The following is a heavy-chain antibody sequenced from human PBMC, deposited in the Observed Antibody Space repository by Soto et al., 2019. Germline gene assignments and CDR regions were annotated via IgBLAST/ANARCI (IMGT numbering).Heavy chain of an antibody. CDR3: AREMGACSDSSCYPGPYDS. CDR1: GSTFTSYS. V-gene: IGHV3-48*02. CDR2: ITSKSTTI. Sequence: GGSLRLSCAASGSTFTSYSMNWVRQAPGQGLEWVSYITSKSTTIKYADSVKGRFTVSRDNAKNSLYLQLNSLRDEDTAVYYCAREMGACSDSSCYPGPYDSWGQGTLVTVSS. J-gene: IGHJ5*02. D-gene: IGHD3-16*01.